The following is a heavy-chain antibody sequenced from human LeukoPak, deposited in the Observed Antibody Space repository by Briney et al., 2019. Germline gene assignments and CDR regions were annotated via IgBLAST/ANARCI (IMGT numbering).Heavy chain of an antibody. CDR3: ARAAGTAYYYYYYMDV. V-gene: IGHV1-46*01. Sequence: ASVKVSCKASGYTFTSYYMHWVRQAPGQGLEWMGITNPSSGSTTYAQKFQGRVTMTSDMSTSTVYMELSSLRSEDTAVYYCARAAGTAYYYYYYMDVWGKGTTVTVSS. CDR1: GYTFTSYY. J-gene: IGHJ6*03. CDR2: TNPSSGST. D-gene: IGHD6-13*01.